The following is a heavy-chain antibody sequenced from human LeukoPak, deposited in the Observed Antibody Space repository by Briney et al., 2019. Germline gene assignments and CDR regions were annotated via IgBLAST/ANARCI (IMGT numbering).Heavy chain of an antibody. D-gene: IGHD3-16*01. Sequence: KPGGSLRLSCAASGFTFSNYAMSWVRQAPGKGLEWVSSISSSSSYIYHADSVKGRFTISRDNAKNSLYLQMNSLRAEDTAVYYCASAGRGELPPLYYFDYWGQGTLVTVSS. J-gene: IGHJ4*02. V-gene: IGHV3-21*01. CDR3: ASAGRGELPPLYYFDY. CDR2: ISSSSSYI. CDR1: GFTFSNYA.